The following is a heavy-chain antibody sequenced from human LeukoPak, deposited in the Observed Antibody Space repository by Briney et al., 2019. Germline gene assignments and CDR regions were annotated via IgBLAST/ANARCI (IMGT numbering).Heavy chain of an antibody. J-gene: IGHJ3*02. V-gene: IGHV3-53*04. CDR1: GITLSNYG. CDR3: ARAPDDAFDI. Sequence: GGSLRLSCAVSGITLSNYGMSWVRQAPGKGLDWVSVIYAAGTTYYADSVKGRFTISRHNSKNTLYLQMNSLRPEDTAMYYCARAPDDAFDIWGQGTMVTVSS. D-gene: IGHD1-14*01. CDR2: IYAAGTT.